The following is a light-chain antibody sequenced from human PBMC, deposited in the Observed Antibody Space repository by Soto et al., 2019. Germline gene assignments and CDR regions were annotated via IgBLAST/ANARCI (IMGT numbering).Light chain of an antibody. CDR2: TAG. Sequence: QSVLTQPLSASASPGQRVTISCSGGSSNIGSNTVAWYQHLPGTAPPRLIFTAGQRPSGVPGRFSGSKSGNTATLTISRVEAGDEADYYCQVWDSDSDHSAVFGGGTKLTVL. J-gene: IGLJ3*02. CDR1: SSNIGSNT. V-gene: IGLV1-44*01. CDR3: QVWDSDSDHSAV.